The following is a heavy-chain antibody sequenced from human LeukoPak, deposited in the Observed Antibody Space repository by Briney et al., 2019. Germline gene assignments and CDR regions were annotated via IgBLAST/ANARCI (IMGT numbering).Heavy chain of an antibody. V-gene: IGHV1-18*01. J-gene: IGHJ2*01. Sequence: ASAKVSCKASGYTFTSYGISWVRQAPGQGLEWMGWISAYNGNTNYAQKLQGRVTMTTDTSTSTAYMELRSLRSDDTAVYYCARWRRLHWYFDLWGRGTLVTVSS. D-gene: IGHD3-3*01. CDR1: GYTFTSYG. CDR2: ISAYNGNT. CDR3: ARWRRLHWYFDL.